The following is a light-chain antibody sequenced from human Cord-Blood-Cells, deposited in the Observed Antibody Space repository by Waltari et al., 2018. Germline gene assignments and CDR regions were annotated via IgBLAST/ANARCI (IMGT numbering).Light chain of an antibody. V-gene: IGLV1-44*01. J-gene: IGLJ3*02. CDR2: SNN. CDR3: AAWEDSLNGPV. Sequence: QSVLTQPPSASGTPGQRVTISCSGSSSNIGRNTVNWYQELPGTAPKLLIYSNNRRPSGVPDRFSGCKSGTSASLAISGLQSEDEADYYWAAWEDSLNGPVCGGGTKLTVL. CDR1: SSNIGRNT.